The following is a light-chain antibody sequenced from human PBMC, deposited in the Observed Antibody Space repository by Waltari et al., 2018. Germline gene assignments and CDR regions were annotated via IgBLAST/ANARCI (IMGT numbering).Light chain of an antibody. CDR2: VNSDGSH. J-gene: IGLJ2*01. CDR3: QSWGTGIVL. CDR1: SGHSNYA. Sequence: QLVLTQSPSASASLGASVKLTCTLSSGHSNYAIPWHQQQPEKGPRFLMKVNSDGSHTKGDGIPDRFSGSSSGAERYLTISSLQSEDEADYYCQSWGTGIVLFGGGAKLTVL. V-gene: IGLV4-69*01.